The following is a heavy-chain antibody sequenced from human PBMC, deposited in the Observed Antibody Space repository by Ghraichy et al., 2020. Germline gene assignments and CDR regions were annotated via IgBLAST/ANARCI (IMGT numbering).Heavy chain of an antibody. CDR2: VYHSGDT. J-gene: IGHJ6*02. V-gene: IGHV4-4*02. D-gene: IGHD1-26*01. Sequence: SETLSLTCAVSGDSIITSNWWSWVRQSPGKGLEWIGEVYHSGDTNYSPSLKSRVTISVDRSKNQFSLKLSSVTAADTAVYYCARFVGGTHYYYYGLDVWGQGTAVTVSS. CDR3: ARFVGGTHYYYYGLDV. CDR1: GDSIITSNW.